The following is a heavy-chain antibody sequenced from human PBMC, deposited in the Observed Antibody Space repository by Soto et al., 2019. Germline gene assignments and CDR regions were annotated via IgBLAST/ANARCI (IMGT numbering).Heavy chain of an antibody. Sequence: EVQLVESGGALVKPGGSLTLSCAGSGFTFSKAWMNWVRQTPGKGLEWVGRITSKVDGGTTDYAAPVKGRFTISTDDSKDTVYLQMSSLKTEDTAVYYCSTGGYYFEYWGQGTLVTVSS. J-gene: IGHJ4*02. D-gene: IGHD3-10*01. CDR3: STGGYYFEY. CDR2: ITSKVDGGTT. V-gene: IGHV3-15*02. CDR1: GFTFSKAW.